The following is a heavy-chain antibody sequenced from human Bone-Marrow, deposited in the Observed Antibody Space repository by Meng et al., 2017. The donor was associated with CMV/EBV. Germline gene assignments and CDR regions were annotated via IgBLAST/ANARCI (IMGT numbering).Heavy chain of an antibody. CDR3: AKLYYYGSGSNY. CDR2: IRFDGSHK. J-gene: IGHJ4*02. V-gene: IGHV3-30*02. D-gene: IGHD3-10*01. Sequence: GESLKISCAASGFSFSSYGMHWVRRAPGKGLEWLSFIRFDGSHKFYSDSVKGRFTISRDNSNNTVFLQMNSLRVEDTALYYCAKLYYYGSGSNYWGQGTRVTVYS. CDR1: GFSFSSYG.